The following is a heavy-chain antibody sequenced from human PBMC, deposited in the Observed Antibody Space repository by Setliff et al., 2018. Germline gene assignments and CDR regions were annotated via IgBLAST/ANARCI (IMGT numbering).Heavy chain of an antibody. V-gene: IGHV5-51*01. CDR3: TRHEDRNKCTSSSCYRENDAFDV. CDR1: GYSFTSYW. J-gene: IGHJ3*01. D-gene: IGHD2-2*01. Sequence: GESLKISCKGSGYSFTSYWIGWVRQMPGKGLEWMGITYPGDSDTRYSPSFQGKVTISADKSISTAYLKWSSMKASDTAIYYCTRHEDRNKCTSSSCYRENDAFDVWGQGAMVTVSS. CDR2: TYPGDSDT.